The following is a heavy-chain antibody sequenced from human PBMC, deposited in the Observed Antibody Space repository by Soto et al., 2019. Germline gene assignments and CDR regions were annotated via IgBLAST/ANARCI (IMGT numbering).Heavy chain of an antibody. D-gene: IGHD4-17*01. CDR1: GGSISSYY. J-gene: IGHJ4*02. Sequence: SETLSLTCTVSGGSISSYYWSWIRQPPGKGLEWIGYIYYSGSTNYNPSLKSRVTISVDTSKNQFSLKLSSVTAADTAVYYCARAKYGDIDYWGQGTLVTVSS. V-gene: IGHV4-59*01. CDR3: ARAKYGDIDY. CDR2: IYYSGST.